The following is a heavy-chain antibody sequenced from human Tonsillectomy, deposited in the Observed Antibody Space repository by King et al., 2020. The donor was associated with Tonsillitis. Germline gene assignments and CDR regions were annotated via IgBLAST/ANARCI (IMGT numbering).Heavy chain of an antibody. CDR1: GESWKREG. Sequence: GEEGKKKGEGGKGDGREEGESWKREGRSGGREGRGEGREGRGGRREKNGNTNNAQKLQGRVTMTTDTSTSTAYMELRSLRSDDTAVYYCARVYDSSAYALDCWGQGTLVTVSS. CDR3: ARVYDSSAYALDC. J-gene: IGHJ4*02. D-gene: IGHD3-22*01. V-gene: IGHV1-18*01. CDR2: RREKNGNT.